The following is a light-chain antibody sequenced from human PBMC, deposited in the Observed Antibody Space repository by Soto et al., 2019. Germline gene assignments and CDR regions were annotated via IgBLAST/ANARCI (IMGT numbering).Light chain of an antibody. CDR3: QHYGTWPWT. CDR1: QSVSNNS. Sequence: EVVLTQSTGTLSLSPGERATISCRASQSVSNNSLACYHQKPGRAPRLVIYGASSSATGIPDRFSGSGSGADFTLTISRLEPEDFAVYYCQHYGTWPWTFGQGTRVEIK. CDR2: GAS. J-gene: IGKJ1*01. V-gene: IGKV3-20*01.